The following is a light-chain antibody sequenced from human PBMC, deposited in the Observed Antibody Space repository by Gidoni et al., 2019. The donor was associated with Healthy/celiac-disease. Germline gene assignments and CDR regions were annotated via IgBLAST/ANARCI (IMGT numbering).Light chain of an antibody. J-gene: IGLJ1*01. CDR2: EVS. Sequence: QSALTQPASASWAPGRSSTISCTGTSSDVGSYNLVSWYQQHPGKAPKLMIYEVSKRPSGVSNRFSGSKSGNTASLTISGLQAEDEADYYCCSYAGSSTFYVFGTGTKVTVL. CDR3: CSYAGSSTFYV. CDR1: SSDVGSYNL. V-gene: IGLV2-23*02.